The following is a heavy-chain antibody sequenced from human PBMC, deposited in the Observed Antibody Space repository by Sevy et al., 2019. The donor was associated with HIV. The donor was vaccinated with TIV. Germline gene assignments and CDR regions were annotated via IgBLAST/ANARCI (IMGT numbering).Heavy chain of an antibody. V-gene: IGHV3-33*01. CDR2: IWNDGSNK. CDR3: ARGGDFNDRSAKRDFDY. Sequence: GGSLRLSCAASGFTFSGYGMHWVRQAPGKGLEWVAVIWNDGSNKYYADSVKGRFTISRDNSKNTLYLQMNSLRVEDTAVYFCARGGDFNDRSAKRDFDYWGQGTLVTVSS. J-gene: IGHJ4*02. CDR1: GFTFSGYG. D-gene: IGHD3-22*01.